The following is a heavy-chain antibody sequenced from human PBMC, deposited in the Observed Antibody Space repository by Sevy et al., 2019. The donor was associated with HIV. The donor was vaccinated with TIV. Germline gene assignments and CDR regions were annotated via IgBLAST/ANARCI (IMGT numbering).Heavy chain of an antibody. V-gene: IGHV1-24*01. CDR2: FDPEDGEK. Sequence: ASVKVSCKVSGYILTEFSIHWVRQAHGKGLEWMGTFDPEDGEKIYAQKFQGRLTMTEYTSTDTAYMELSSLRSEDTAVYYCATTKDYYENSGYPIDFWGQGTLVTVSS. CDR3: ATTKDYYENSGYPIDF. CDR1: GYILTEFS. D-gene: IGHD3-22*01. J-gene: IGHJ4*02.